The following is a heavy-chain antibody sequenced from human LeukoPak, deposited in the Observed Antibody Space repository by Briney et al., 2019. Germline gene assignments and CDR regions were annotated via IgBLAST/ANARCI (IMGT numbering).Heavy chain of an antibody. J-gene: IGHJ6*04. V-gene: IGHV3-48*04. Sequence: TGGSLRLSCAASGVTFSTYWMSWVRQAPGKGLEWVSYISSSGSTIYYADSVKGRFTISRDNAKNSLYLQMNSLRAEDTAVYYCAELGITMIGGVWGKGTTVTISS. CDR3: AELGITMIGGV. CDR1: GVTFSTYW. CDR2: ISSSGSTI. D-gene: IGHD3-10*02.